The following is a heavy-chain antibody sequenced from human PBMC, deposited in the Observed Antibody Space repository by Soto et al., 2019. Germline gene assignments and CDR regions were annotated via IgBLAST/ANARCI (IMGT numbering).Heavy chain of an antibody. CDR2: IYYSGST. D-gene: IGHD5-18*01. V-gene: IGHV4-30-4*01. Sequence: QVQLQELGPGLVKPSQTLSLTCTVSGGSISSGDYYWSWIRQPPGKGLEWIGYIYYSGSTYYNPSLKRRVTISVDPSKNLSSLQLSSVTAADPAVYYCARASPVVTHVWGQGTTVTVAS. J-gene: IGHJ6*02. CDR1: GGSISSGDYY. CDR3: ARASPVVTHV.